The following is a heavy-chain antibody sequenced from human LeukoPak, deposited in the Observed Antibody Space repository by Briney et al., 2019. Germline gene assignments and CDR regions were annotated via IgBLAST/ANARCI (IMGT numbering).Heavy chain of an antibody. CDR3: ARVPLAAALSSPWFDP. J-gene: IGHJ5*02. Sequence: SETLSLTCSFSGYSISSGYYWGWIRQPPGQGLEWIGNIYHSGSTYYNPSLKSRVTISVDTSKNQFSLKLSSVTAADTAVYYCARVPLAAALSSPWFDPWGQGTLVTVSS. CDR1: GYSISSGYY. CDR2: IYHSGST. V-gene: IGHV4-38-2*02. D-gene: IGHD6-13*01.